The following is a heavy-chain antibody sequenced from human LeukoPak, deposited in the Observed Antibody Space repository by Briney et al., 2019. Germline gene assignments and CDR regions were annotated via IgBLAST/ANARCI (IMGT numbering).Heavy chain of an antibody. J-gene: IGHJ3*02. Sequence: TSETLSLTCAVYGWSFRGYYWGWIRQPPGKGLGWIGEINHSGSTNYNPSLKSRVTISVDTSKNQFSLKLSSVTAADTAVYYCARKYSSGWPPARAFDIWGQGTMVTVSS. CDR2: INHSGST. D-gene: IGHD6-19*01. CDR1: GWSFRGYY. CDR3: ARKYSSGWPPARAFDI. V-gene: IGHV4-34*01.